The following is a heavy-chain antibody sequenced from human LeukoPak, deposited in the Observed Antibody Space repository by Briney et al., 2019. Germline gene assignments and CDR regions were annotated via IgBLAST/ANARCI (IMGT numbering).Heavy chain of an antibody. CDR2: IIPMFNTA. V-gene: IGHV1-69*06. CDR1: GGTFNNYG. Sequence: GASVKVSCKASGGTFNNYGINWVRQAPGQGLEWMGGIIPMFNTAIYAQRFQGRVTITADKSTGTAYMELSNLRSEDTAVYYCARDGPYYDILTGYYPNWFDPWGQGALVTVSS. J-gene: IGHJ5*02. D-gene: IGHD3-9*01. CDR3: ARDGPYYDILTGYYPNWFDP.